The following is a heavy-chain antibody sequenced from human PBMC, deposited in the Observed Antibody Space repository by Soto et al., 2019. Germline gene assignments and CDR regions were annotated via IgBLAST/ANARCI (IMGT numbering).Heavy chain of an antibody. V-gene: IGHV3-21*04. CDR2: ISSTTNYI. CDR1: GFTFTRYS. J-gene: IGHJ5*02. D-gene: IGHD2-15*01. CDR3: ARHRNVVVVAATLGQDNWFDP. Sequence: GGSLRLSCAASGFTFTRYSMNWVRQAPGKGLEWVSSISSTTNYIYYADSMKGRFTVSRDDAKNSVYLEMNSLKASDTAMYYCARHRNVVVVAATLGQDNWFDPWGQGTLVTVSS.